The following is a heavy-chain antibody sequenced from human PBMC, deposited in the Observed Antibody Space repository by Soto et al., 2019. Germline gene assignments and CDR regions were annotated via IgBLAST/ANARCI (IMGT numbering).Heavy chain of an antibody. CDR2: IYYSGST. Sequence: PSETLSLTCTVSGGSISSGGYYWSWIRQHPGKGLEWIGYIYYSGSTYYNPSLKSRVTLSVDTSKNQFSLKLSSVTAADTAVYYCAEYYYGSGSPSGWFDPWGQGTLVTVSS. CDR3: AEYYYGSGSPSGWFDP. CDR1: GGSISSGGYY. D-gene: IGHD3-10*01. J-gene: IGHJ5*02. V-gene: IGHV4-31*03.